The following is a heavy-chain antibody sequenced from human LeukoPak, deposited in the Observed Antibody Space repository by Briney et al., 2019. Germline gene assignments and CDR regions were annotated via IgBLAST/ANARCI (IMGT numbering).Heavy chain of an antibody. CDR1: GGSISGYY. J-gene: IGHJ3*02. CDR2: IYYSGST. V-gene: IGHV4-59*01. D-gene: IGHD6-25*01. CDR3: EKIATENEAFDI. Sequence: PSETLSLTCTVSGGSISGYYWSWIRQPPGKGLEWIGYIYYSGSTNYNPSLESRVTMSVDTSKNQFSLRLSSVTAADTAVYYCEKIATENEAFDIWGQGTMVTGSS.